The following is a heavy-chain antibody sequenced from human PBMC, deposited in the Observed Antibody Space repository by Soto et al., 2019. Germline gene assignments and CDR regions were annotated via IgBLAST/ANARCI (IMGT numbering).Heavy chain of an antibody. Sequence: GGSLRLSCAASGFTFSSYAMSWVRQAPGKGLEWVSAIRGSGDSTYYADSVKGRFTISRDNSKNTLYLQMNSLRAEDTAVYYCPKGRSGSYAYWGQGTLVTVSS. J-gene: IGHJ4*02. D-gene: IGHD1-26*01. V-gene: IGHV3-23*01. CDR3: PKGRSGSYAY. CDR1: GFTFSSYA. CDR2: IRGSGDST.